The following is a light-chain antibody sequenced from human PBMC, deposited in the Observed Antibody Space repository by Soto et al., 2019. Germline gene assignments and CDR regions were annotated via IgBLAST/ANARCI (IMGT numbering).Light chain of an antibody. CDR3: QQYGSSPQT. V-gene: IGKV3-20*01. J-gene: IGKJ1*01. Sequence: EIVLTQSPGTLSLSPGERATLSCRASQSVSNNYLAWYQQKPGQAPRLLIHGASNRATGIPDRFSGSGSGTDFTLTISRLEPEDFAVYYCQQYGSSPQTFGQGTKVDIK. CDR2: GAS. CDR1: QSVSNNY.